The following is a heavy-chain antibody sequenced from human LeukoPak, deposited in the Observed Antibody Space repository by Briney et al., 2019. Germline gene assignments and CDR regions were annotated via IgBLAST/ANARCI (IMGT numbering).Heavy chain of an antibody. J-gene: IGHJ6*04. CDR1: GYSFTSYW. CDR3: ARQTAVAGYYYYGMDV. Sequence: GESLKISCKGSGYSFTSYWIGLVRQMPGKGLEWMGIVYPGDSDTRYSPSFQGQVTISADKSISTAYLQWSSLKASDTAMYYCARQTAVAGYYYYGMDVWGKGTTVTVSS. CDR2: VYPGDSDT. D-gene: IGHD6-13*01. V-gene: IGHV5-51*01.